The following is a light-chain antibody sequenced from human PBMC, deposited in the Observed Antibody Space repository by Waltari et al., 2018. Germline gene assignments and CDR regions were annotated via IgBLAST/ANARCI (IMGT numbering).Light chain of an antibody. V-gene: IGKV1-6*01. CDR2: AAS. CDR1: QGIRYD. CDR3: LQDYNYPWT. Sequence: AIQMTQSPSSLSASVGDQVTITCRASQGIRYDLGWYQQKPGKAPKLLIYAASSLQSGVPSRFSGGGAGTEFTLTISSLQPEDFATYYCLQDYNYPWTFGQGTKVEIK. J-gene: IGKJ1*01.